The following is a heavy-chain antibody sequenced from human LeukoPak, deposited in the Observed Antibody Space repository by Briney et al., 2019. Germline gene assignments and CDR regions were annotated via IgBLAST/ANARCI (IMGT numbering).Heavy chain of an antibody. CDR2: IYYSGTT. Sequence: SETLSLTCTVSGGSISSSSYYWGWIRQPPGKGLEWIGNIYYSGTTYYNPSLKSRVTISEDSPKNQFSLKLSSVTAADTAVYYCATSQRANWNGWFDPWGQGTLVTVS. CDR1: GGSISSSSYY. J-gene: IGHJ5*02. CDR3: ATSQRANWNGWFDP. D-gene: IGHD1-1*01. V-gene: IGHV4-39*01.